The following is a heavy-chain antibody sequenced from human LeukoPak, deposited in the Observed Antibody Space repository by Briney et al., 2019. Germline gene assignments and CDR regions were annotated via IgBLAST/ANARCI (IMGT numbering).Heavy chain of an antibody. CDR1: GVSLSIYY. CDR2: IYTSGST. V-gene: IGHV4-4*07. Sequence: SETLSFTCTVSGVSLSIYYWIWIRQAAGKGLEWIGRIYTSGSTNYNPSLKSGVTMSVDAPKNQFSLKLSSVTAADTAVYYCARCSGNGYDYSWFDPWGQGTLVTVSS. D-gene: IGHD5-12*01. CDR3: ARCSGNGYDYSWFDP. J-gene: IGHJ5*02.